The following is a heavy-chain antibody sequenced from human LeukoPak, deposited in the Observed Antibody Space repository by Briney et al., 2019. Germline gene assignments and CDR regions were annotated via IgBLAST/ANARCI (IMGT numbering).Heavy chain of an antibody. V-gene: IGHV1-8*01. D-gene: IGHD2-2*01. CDR1: GYTFTSYD. CDR3: ARGDIVVVPAASSPHYYYYYGMDV. CDR2: MNPNSGNT. Sequence: ASVKVSCKASGYTFTSYDINWVRQATGQGLEWMGWMNPNSGNTGYAQKFQGRVTMTRNTSISTAYMKLSSLRSEDTAVYYCARGDIVVVPAASSPHYYYYYGMDVWGQGTTVTVSS. J-gene: IGHJ6*02.